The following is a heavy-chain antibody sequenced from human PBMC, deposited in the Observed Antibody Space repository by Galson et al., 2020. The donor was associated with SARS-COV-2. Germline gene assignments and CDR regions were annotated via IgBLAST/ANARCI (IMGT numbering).Heavy chain of an antibody. CDR3: AKRSGWFEIYYKHSAMDG. D-gene: IGHD6-19*01. J-gene: IGHJ6*02. CDR2: ISYEGSNK. CDR1: GFSFNNHG. Sequence: QLGESLKISCVVSGFSFNNHGMHWVRQAPGKGLESVAYISYEGSNKLYADSVKGRFTISRDSSKNTLYLQMNSLRVEDTAVYYCAKRSGWFEIYYKHSAMDGWGQGTTVTVSS. V-gene: IGHV3-30*18.